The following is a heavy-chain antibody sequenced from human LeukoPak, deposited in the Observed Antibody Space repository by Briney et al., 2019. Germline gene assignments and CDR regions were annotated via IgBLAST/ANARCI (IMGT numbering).Heavy chain of an antibody. CDR3: ARDMVTGVY. J-gene: IGHJ4*02. D-gene: IGHD2-21*02. V-gene: IGHV3-30*02. Sequence: GGSLRLSCGASGFTFSSYGMHWVRQAPGKGLEWVAFIRYDGSKKYYADSVKGRFTISRDNAKNSLYLQMNSLRAEDTAVYYCARDMVTGVYWGQGTLVTVSS. CDR2: IRYDGSKK. CDR1: GFTFSSYG.